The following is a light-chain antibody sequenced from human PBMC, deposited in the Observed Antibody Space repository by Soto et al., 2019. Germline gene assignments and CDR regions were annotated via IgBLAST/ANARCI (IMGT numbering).Light chain of an antibody. Sequence: DIQMTQSPSTLSASVGDRVTITCRASQSISSWLAWYQQKPGKAPKLLIYKASSLESGVPSRFSGSGSGTEFTLTSSSLQPDDFATYYCQQYNSQYTFGQGTKLEIK. CDR2: KAS. J-gene: IGKJ2*01. CDR1: QSISSW. CDR3: QQYNSQYT. V-gene: IGKV1-5*03.